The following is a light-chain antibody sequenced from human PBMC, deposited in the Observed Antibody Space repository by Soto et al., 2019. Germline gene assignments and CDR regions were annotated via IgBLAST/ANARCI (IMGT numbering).Light chain of an antibody. CDR1: QSISSW. V-gene: IGKV1-5*03. CDR2: KAS. Sequence: IPMTQSPSTLSASVGDRVTITCRASQSISSWLAWYQQKPGKAPKLLIYKASSLESGVPSRVSGSGSGTEVTLTTSSLQPDDVATYYCQHYNSYSEAFGQGTKV. J-gene: IGKJ1*01. CDR3: QHYNSYSEA.